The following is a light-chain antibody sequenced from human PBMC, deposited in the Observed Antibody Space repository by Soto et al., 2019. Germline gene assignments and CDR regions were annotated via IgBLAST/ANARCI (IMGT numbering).Light chain of an antibody. Sequence: QSVLTQPPSVSGAPGQGVTISCTGSSSNIGAGFDVYWYQHLPGTAPKLLIYDNTNRPSGVPDRFSGSKSGTSASLAITGLQAEDEADYYCQSYDSSLSAVVFGGVTKLTVL. CDR3: QSYDSSLSAVV. J-gene: IGLJ2*01. CDR1: SSNIGAGFD. CDR2: DNT. V-gene: IGLV1-40*01.